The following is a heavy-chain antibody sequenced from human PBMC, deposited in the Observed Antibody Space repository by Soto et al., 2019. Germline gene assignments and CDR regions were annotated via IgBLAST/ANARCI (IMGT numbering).Heavy chain of an antibody. CDR1: GGTLSSYA. Sequence: QVQLVQSGAEVKKPGSSVKVSCKASGGTLSSYAISWVRQAPGQGLEWMGGIIPIFGTANYAQKFQGRVTITADESTSTAYMELSSLRSEDTAVYYCARASWIQLWPRKRWFDPWGQGTLVTVSS. V-gene: IGHV1-69*12. CDR3: ARASWIQLWPRKRWFDP. D-gene: IGHD5-18*01. CDR2: IIPIFGTA. J-gene: IGHJ5*02.